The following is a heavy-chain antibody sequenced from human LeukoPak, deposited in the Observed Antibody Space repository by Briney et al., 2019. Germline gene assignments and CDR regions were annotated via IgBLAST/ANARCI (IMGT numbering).Heavy chain of an antibody. D-gene: IGHD3-10*01. Sequence: SQTLSLTRAISGDTVSSNNGAWNWIRQSPSRGLEWLGRTYYRSRWYSDYAESVKSRLTINPDTSKNQFSLHLNSVTPEDTAVYYCARGVRGSTASFDSWGQGTLVTVSS. J-gene: IGHJ4*02. V-gene: IGHV6-1*01. CDR1: GDTVSSNNGA. CDR2: TYYRSRWYS. CDR3: ARGVRGSTASFDS.